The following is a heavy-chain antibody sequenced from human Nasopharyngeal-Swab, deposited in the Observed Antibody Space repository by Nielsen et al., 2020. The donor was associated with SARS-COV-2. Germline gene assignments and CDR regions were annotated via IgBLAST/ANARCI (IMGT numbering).Heavy chain of an antibody. V-gene: IGHV4-31*03. Sequence: SETLSLTCTVSGGSISSGGYYWSWIRKHPGKGLEWIGYIYYSGSTYYNPSLKSRVTISVDTSKNQFSLKLSSVTAADTAVYYCARQGGSVPKNWFDPWGQGTLVTVSS. D-gene: IGHD2-15*01. CDR1: GGSISSGGYY. CDR3: ARQGGSVPKNWFDP. CDR2: IYYSGST. J-gene: IGHJ5*02.